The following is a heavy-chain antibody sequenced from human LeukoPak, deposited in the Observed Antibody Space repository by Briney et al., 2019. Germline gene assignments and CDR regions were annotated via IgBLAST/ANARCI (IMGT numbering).Heavy chain of an antibody. CDR2: ISWDGTST. CDR1: GFTFDDYT. V-gene: IGHV3-43*01. D-gene: IGHD6-13*01. CDR3: AKDKERIAAAGPYYYYYYYMDV. Sequence: GGSLRLSSAASGFTFDDYTMHWVRQAPGEGLEWVSLISWDGTSTYYADSVKGRFTISRDNSKNSLYLQMNSLRTEDTALYYCAKDKERIAAAGPYYYYYYYMDVWGKGTTVTVSS. J-gene: IGHJ6*03.